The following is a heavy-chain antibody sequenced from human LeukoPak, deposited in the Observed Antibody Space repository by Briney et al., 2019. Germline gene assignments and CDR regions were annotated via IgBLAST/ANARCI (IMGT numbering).Heavy chain of an antibody. CDR2: INIDGSST. Sequence: PGGSLRLSCAASGFTFSSYWMHWVRQAPGKGLEWVSRINIDGSSTTYADSVKGRFTISRDNAKNTLYLQLNTLRAEDTAIYNCARALSSFNRHCTRSSCESLYGPGDSWGQGTLVTVSS. CDR1: GFTFSSYW. CDR3: ARALSSFNRHCTRSSCESLYGPGDS. J-gene: IGHJ4*02. V-gene: IGHV3-74*01. D-gene: IGHD2-2*01.